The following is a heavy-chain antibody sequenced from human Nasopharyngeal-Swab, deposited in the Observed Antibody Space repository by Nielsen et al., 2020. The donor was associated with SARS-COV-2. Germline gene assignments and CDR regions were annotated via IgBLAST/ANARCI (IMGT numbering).Heavy chain of an antibody. Sequence: ASVKVSCKASGYTFTSDDINWVRQATGQGLEWMGWMNPNSGNTGYAQKFQGRVTMTRNTSISTAYMELSSLRSEDTAVYYCAREGQQLVLDYYGMDVWGQGTTVTVSS. V-gene: IGHV1-8*01. CDR2: MNPNSGNT. J-gene: IGHJ6*02. CDR1: GYTFTSDD. CDR3: AREGQQLVLDYYGMDV. D-gene: IGHD6-13*01.